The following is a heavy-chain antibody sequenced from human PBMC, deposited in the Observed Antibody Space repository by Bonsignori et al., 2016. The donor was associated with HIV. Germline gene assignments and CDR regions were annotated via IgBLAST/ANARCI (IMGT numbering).Heavy chain of an antibody. CDR3: AHSPGDMLMVYGRSPYFDY. CDR2: IYWHDDK. D-gene: IGHD2-8*01. Sequence: SGPTLVKPTQTLTLTCTFSGFSLSTGDVGVGWIRQPPGKAPEWLALIYWHDDKRYSLSLRSRLTITQDTTKNQVTLIMTNMDPVDTGIYYCAHSPGDMLMVYGRSPYFDYWGQGTLVTVSS. V-gene: IGHV2-5*01. CDR1: GFSLSTGDVG. J-gene: IGHJ4*02.